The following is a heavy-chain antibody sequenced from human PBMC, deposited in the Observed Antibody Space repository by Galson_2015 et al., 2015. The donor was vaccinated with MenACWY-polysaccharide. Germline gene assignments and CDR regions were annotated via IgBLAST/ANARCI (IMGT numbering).Heavy chain of an antibody. V-gene: IGHV4-34*01. Sequence: LSLTCAVYGGSFSGYYWSWIRQPPGKGLEWIGEINHSGSTNYNPSLKSRVTISVDTSKNQFSLKLSSVTAADTAVYYCARGRVSKWFGPWGQGTLGTVSS. J-gene: IGHJ5*02. D-gene: IGHD6-13*01. CDR2: INHSGST. CDR1: GGSFSGYY. CDR3: ARGRVSKWFGP.